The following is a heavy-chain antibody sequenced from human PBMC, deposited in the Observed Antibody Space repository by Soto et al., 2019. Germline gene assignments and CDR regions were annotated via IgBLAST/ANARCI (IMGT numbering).Heavy chain of an antibody. CDR2: IYYSGST. J-gene: IGHJ3*02. CDR3: ARDSPSSGWYDRGDAFDI. V-gene: IGHV4-59*01. Sequence: PSETLSLTCTVSGGSISSYYWSWIRQPPGKGLEWIGYIYYSGSTNYNPSLKSRVAISVDTSKNQFSLKLSSVTAADTAVYYCARDSPSSGWYDRGDAFDIWGQGTMVTVSS. D-gene: IGHD6-19*01. CDR1: GGSISSYY.